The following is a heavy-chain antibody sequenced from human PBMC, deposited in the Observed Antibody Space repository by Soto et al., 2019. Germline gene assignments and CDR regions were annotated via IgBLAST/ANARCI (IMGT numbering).Heavy chain of an antibody. J-gene: IGHJ4*02. CDR2: ISAYNGNT. Sequence: ASVKVSCKASGYTFTSYGISWVRQAPGQGLEWMGWISAYNGNTNYAQKLQGRVTMTTDTSTSTAYMELRSLRSDDTAVYYCARDKSITMITKRDDTAFCDYWGQGTLITVSS. CDR3: ARDKSITMITKRDDTAFCDY. CDR1: GYTFTSYG. V-gene: IGHV1-18*01. D-gene: IGHD3-22*01.